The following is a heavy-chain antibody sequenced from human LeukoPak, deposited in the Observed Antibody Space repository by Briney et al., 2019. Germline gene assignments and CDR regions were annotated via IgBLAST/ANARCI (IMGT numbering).Heavy chain of an antibody. V-gene: IGHV3-23*01. Sequence: GGSLRLSCAASGFAFSTFGMSWVRQAPRKGPEWVSTIDISGGPTYYADSVKGRFTISRDNSKNSLYLQMNSLRAEDTAVYYCAMIVGNYGFDFWGQGTLVTVSS. CDR3: AMIVGNYGFDF. D-gene: IGHD1-26*01. CDR2: IDISGGPT. CDR1: GFAFSTFG. J-gene: IGHJ4*02.